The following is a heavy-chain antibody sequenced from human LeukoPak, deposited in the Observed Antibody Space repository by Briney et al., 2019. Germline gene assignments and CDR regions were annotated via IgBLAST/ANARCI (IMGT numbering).Heavy chain of an antibody. J-gene: IGHJ4*02. CDR2: ISSSGSSI. D-gene: IGHD6-6*01. CDR3: ARGPSSPLTN. Sequence: GGSLRLSCAASGFTFSSYEMNWVRQAPGKGLEWVSYISSSGSSIYYADSVKGRFTISRDNAKNSLYLQMNSLRAEDTAIYYCARGPSSPLTNRGQGTLVTVSS. CDR1: GFTFSSYE. V-gene: IGHV3-48*03.